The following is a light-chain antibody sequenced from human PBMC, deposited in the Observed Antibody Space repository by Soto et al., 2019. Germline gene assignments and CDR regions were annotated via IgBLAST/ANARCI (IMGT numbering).Light chain of an antibody. V-gene: IGKV3-20*01. CDR2: GAS. CDR3: QQYHMSPFT. J-gene: IGKJ5*01. Sequence: EIVLTQSPATLSLSPGERAALSCRASQSITSGFLAWYQLKPGQAPRLLIFGASDTATGIPGRFSGSGSGTDFTLTISRLEPDDFAVYYCQQYHMSPFTFGQGTRLEN. CDR1: QSITSGF.